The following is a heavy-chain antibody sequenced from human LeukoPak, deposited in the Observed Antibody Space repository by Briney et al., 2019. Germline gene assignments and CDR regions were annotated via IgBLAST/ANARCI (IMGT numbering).Heavy chain of an antibody. V-gene: IGHV1-46*01. J-gene: IGHJ4*02. CDR2: INPSGGST. Sequence: ASVKVSCKASGYTFTSYYMHWVRQAPGQGLEWMGIINPSGGSTSYAQKFQGRVTMNRDTSTSTVYMELSSLRSEDTAVYYCARDGHYYDSSGYFVPSEYFDYWGQGTLVTVSS. D-gene: IGHD3-22*01. CDR1: GYTFTSYY. CDR3: ARDGHYYDSSGYFVPSEYFDY.